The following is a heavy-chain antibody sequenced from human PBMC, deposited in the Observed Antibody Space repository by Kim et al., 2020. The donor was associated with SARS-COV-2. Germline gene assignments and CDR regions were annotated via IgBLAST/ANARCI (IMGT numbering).Heavy chain of an antibody. J-gene: IGHJ6*02. D-gene: IGHD6-13*01. CDR3: ATTPEEQLVAGYYYYYGMDV. V-gene: IGHV1-69*06. CDR1: GGTFSSYA. Sequence: SVKVSCKASGGTFSSYAISWVRQAPGQGLEWMGGIIPIFGTANYAQKFQGRVTITADKSTSTAYMELSSLRSEDTAVYYCATTPEEQLVAGYYYYYGMDVWGQGTTVTVSS. CDR2: IIPIFGTA.